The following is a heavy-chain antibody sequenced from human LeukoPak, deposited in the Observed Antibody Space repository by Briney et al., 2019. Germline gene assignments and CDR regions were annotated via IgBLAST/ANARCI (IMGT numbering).Heavy chain of an antibody. CDR2: IIPILGIA. V-gene: IGHV1-69*04. CDR1: GGTFSSYT. CDR3: AREGDMTPFDY. J-gene: IGHJ4*02. Sequence: GASVKVSCKASGGTFSSYTISWVRQAPGQGLEWMGRIIPILGIANYVQKFQGRVTITADKSTSTAYMELSSLRSEDTAVYYCAREGDMTPFDYWGQGTLVTVSS.